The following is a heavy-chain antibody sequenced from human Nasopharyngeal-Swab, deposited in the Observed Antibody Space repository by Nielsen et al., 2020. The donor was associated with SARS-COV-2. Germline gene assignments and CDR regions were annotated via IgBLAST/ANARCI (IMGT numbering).Heavy chain of an antibody. D-gene: IGHD2/OR15-2a*01. CDR3: AKDLRGPYFF. CDR1: GFTFDDYA. Sequence: SCAASGFTFDDYAMHWVRQVPGKGLDWVAGISWNSGADVYADSVEGRFTISRDNSKNTLSLQMNGLGAEDTAVYYCAKDLRGPYFFWGQGTLVTVSS. J-gene: IGHJ4*02. CDR2: ISWNSGAD. V-gene: IGHV3-9*01.